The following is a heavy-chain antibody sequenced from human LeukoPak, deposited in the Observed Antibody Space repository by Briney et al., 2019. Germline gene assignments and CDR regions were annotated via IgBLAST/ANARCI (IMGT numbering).Heavy chain of an antibody. D-gene: IGHD5-24*01. CDR2: IYYSGST. CDR3: ARGRRDGYNS. J-gene: IGHJ5*02. Sequence: SETLSLTCTVSGGSISSSSYYWGWIRQPPGKGLEWIGSIYYSGSTYYNPSLKSRVTISVDTSKNQFSLKLSSVTAADTAVYYCARGRRDGYNSWGQGNLVTVSS. V-gene: IGHV4-39*01. CDR1: GGSISSSSYY.